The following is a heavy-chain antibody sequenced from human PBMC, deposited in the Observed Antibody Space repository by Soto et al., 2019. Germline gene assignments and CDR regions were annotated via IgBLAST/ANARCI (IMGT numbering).Heavy chain of an antibody. D-gene: IGHD5-12*01. J-gene: IGHJ4*02. CDR3: VRVVAIPGYPDN. CDR2: IVPIVDTS. V-gene: IGHV1-69*12. CDR1: GGTFSSYA. Sequence: QVQLVQSGAEVRQPASSVKVSCKTSGGTFSSYAISWVRQAPGQGLEWMGGIVPIVDTSTYAQKFQGRVTITADESTSTVYMELSSLRSDDTAVYYCVRVVAIPGYPDNWGQGTPVTVSS.